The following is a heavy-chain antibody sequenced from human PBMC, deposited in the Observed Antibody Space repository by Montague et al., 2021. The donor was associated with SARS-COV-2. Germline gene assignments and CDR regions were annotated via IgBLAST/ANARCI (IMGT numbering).Heavy chain of an antibody. CDR2: IDWDDDK. V-gene: IGHV2-70*01. D-gene: IGHD2-21*01. J-gene: IGHJ6*02. Sequence: PALVKPTQTLTLTCTFSGFSLSTSGMCVSWIRQPPGKALEWLALIDWDDDKYYSTSLKTRLTIFKDTSKNQVVLTMTNMDPVDTATYYCARINSDPLDYYYYGMDVWGQGTTVTVSS. CDR1: GFSLSTSGMC. CDR3: ARINSDPLDYYYYGMDV.